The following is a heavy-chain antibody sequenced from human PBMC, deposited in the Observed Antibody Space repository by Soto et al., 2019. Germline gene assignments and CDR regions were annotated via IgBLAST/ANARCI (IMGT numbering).Heavy chain of an antibody. Sequence: QVQLVQSGAEVKKPGSSVKVSCKASGGTFSSYAISWVRQAPGQGLEGMGGIIPIFGTANYAQKFQGRVTITADKSTSTAYMELSSLRSEDTAVYYCEMVVAASLYYFDYWGQGTLVTVSS. CDR1: GGTFSSYA. J-gene: IGHJ4*02. CDR3: EMVVAASLYYFDY. D-gene: IGHD2-15*01. V-gene: IGHV1-69*06. CDR2: IIPIFGTA.